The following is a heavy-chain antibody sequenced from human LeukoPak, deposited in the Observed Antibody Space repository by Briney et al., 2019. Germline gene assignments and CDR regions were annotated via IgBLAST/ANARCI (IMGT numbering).Heavy chain of an antibody. J-gene: IGHJ4*02. D-gene: IGHD5-18*01. CDR3: AREGSYGYEVDY. V-gene: IGHV1-2*02. Sequence: ASVKVSCKASGYTFTGYYMHWVRQAPGQGLEWMGWINPNSGGTNYAQKFQGRVTKTRDTSISTAYMELSRLRSDDTAVYYCAREGSYGYEVDYWGQGTLVTVSS. CDR1: GYTFTGYY. CDR2: INPNSGGT.